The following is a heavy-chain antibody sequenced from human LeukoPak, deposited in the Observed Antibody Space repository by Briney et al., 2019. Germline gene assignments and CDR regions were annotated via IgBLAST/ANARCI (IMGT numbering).Heavy chain of an antibody. CDR2: IYYSGSN. CDR1: GGSINSYY. CDR3: ARFGSNFEY. V-gene: IGHV4-59*12. D-gene: IGHD1-26*01. Sequence: SETLCLTCTVSGGSINSYYWSWIRQPPGKRLEWIGHIYYSGSNKNNPSLKNRVTMTVDTSKKQFSLKLTCVTATDTAMYFCARFGSNFEYWGQGILVTVSS. J-gene: IGHJ4*02.